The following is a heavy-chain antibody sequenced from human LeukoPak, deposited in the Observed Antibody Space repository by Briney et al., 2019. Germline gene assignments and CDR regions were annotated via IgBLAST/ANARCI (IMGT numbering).Heavy chain of an antibody. J-gene: IGHJ5*02. Sequence: SETLSLTCTVSGGSISSYYWSWIRQPAGKGLEWIGRIYTSGNTNYNPSLKSRVTMSVDTSKNQFSLKLSSVTAADTAVYYCAREGPNYDFWSGYLNWFDPWGQGTLVTVSS. CDR2: IYTSGNT. CDR1: GGSISSYY. D-gene: IGHD3-3*01. V-gene: IGHV4-4*07. CDR3: AREGPNYDFWSGYLNWFDP.